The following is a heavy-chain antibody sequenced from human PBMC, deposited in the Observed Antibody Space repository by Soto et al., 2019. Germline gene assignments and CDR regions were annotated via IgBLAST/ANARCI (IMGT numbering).Heavy chain of an antibody. CDR2: IWYDGSNK. V-gene: IGHV3-33*01. Sequence: QVQLVESGGGVVQPGRSLRLSCAASGFTFSSYGMHWVRQAPGKGLEWVAVIWYDGSNKYYADSVKGRFTISRDNSKNTLYLQMNSLRAEDTAVYYCARGPRVYCGGDCGAADYWGQGTLVTVSS. D-gene: IGHD2-21*02. CDR3: ARGPRVYCGGDCGAADY. CDR1: GFTFSSYG. J-gene: IGHJ4*02.